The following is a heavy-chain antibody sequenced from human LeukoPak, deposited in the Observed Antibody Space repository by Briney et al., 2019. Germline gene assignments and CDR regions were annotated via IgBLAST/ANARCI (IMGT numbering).Heavy chain of an antibody. Sequence: GGSLRLSCAAPGFTFSNYEMHWVRQAPGKGLEWVAFIRYDGSNKYYADSVKGRFTISRDNSKNTLYLQMNSLRAEDTAVYYCAKDELGYCSGGSCYSPAYYYYYMDVWGKGTTVTISS. V-gene: IGHV3-30*02. CDR3: AKDELGYCSGGSCYSPAYYYYYMDV. D-gene: IGHD2-15*01. CDR2: IRYDGSNK. CDR1: GFTFSNYE. J-gene: IGHJ6*03.